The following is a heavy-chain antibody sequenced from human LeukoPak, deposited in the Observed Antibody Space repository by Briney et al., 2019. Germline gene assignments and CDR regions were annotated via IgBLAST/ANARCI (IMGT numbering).Heavy chain of an antibody. CDR2: ISSSSSYI. D-gene: IGHD4-11*01. CDR1: GFTFSSYS. CDR3: ARDLMTTVTTADY. Sequence: PGGSLRLSCAASGFTFSSYSMNWVRQAPGKGLEWVSSISSSSSYIYYADSVKGRFTISRDNAKNSPYLQMNSLRAEDTAVYYCARDLMTTVTTADYWGQGTLVTVSS. V-gene: IGHV3-21*01. J-gene: IGHJ4*02.